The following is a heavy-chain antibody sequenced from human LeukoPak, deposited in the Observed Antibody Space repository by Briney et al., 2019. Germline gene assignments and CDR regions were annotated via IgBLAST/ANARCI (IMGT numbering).Heavy chain of an antibody. J-gene: IGHJ4*02. CDR2: FWSDGRQK. CDR3: ARDDDGSGKYGQLY. CDR1: GFIFSNYG. Sequence: GRSLRLSCAASGFIFSNYGFHWVRQAPGRGLECVAVFWSDGRQKYYVDSVKGRFTVSRDTSKKTVYLQMNSLRAEDTAVYYCARDDDGSGKYGQLYWGQGTLVTVSS. D-gene: IGHD3-10*01. V-gene: IGHV3-33*01.